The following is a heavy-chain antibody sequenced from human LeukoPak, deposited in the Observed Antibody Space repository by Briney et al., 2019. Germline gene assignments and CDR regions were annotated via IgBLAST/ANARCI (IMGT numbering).Heavy chain of an antibody. CDR3: ARAWQEWHYYDSSGYYYLHWFDP. V-gene: IGHV4-34*01. J-gene: IGHJ5*02. Sequence: SETLSLTCAVYGGSFSGYYWSWIRQPPGKGLEWIGEINHSVSTNYNPSLKSRVTISVDTPKNQFSLKLSSVTAADTAVYYCARAWQEWHYYDSSGYYYLHWFDPWGQGTLVTVSS. D-gene: IGHD3-22*01. CDR1: GGSFSGYY. CDR2: INHSVST.